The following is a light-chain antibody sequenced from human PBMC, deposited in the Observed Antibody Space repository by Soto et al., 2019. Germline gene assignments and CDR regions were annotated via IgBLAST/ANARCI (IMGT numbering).Light chain of an antibody. J-gene: IGKJ2*01. CDR3: HQYGSSPRT. V-gene: IGKV3-20*01. Sequence: EIVLTQSPGTLSLSPGERATLSCRASQSVSSSFLAWYQQKPGQAPRLLIYGASSRATGIPDRFSGSGSGTHFTLTISRLEPEDFAVYYCHQYGSSPRTFGQGPQLQIK. CDR1: QSVSSSF. CDR2: GAS.